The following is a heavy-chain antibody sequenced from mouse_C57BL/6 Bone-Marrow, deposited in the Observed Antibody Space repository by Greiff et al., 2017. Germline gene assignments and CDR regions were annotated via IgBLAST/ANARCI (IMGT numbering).Heavy chain of an antibody. D-gene: IGHD2-4*01. V-gene: IGHV5-17*01. CDR2: ISSGSSTI. Sequence: EVKLVESGGGLVKPGGSLKLSCAASGFTFSDYGMHWVRQAPEKGLEWVAYISSGSSTIYYADTVKGRFTISRDNAKNTLFLQMTSLRSEDTAMYYCAISYDYDPAWFAYWGQGTLVTVSA. J-gene: IGHJ3*01. CDR3: AISYDYDPAWFAY. CDR1: GFTFSDYG.